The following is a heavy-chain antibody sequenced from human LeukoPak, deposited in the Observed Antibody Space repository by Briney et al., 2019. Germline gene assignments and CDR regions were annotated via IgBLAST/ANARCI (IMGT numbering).Heavy chain of an antibody. Sequence: GGSLRLSCAASGFIFSSYGMHWVRQAPDKGLEWVAFIRYDGSRKYYADSVKGRFTISRDNSKNTLYLQMNSLRAEDTAVYYCARDFMYNTLCTGCWGQGTLVTVSS. CDR3: ARDFMYNTLCTGC. J-gene: IGHJ4*02. V-gene: IGHV3-30*02. CDR2: IRYDGSRK. D-gene: IGHD1-14*01. CDR1: GFIFSSYG.